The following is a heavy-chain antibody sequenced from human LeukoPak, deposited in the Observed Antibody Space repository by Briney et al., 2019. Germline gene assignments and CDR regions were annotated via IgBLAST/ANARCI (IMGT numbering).Heavy chain of an antibody. V-gene: IGHV1-69*05. Sequence: SVKVSCKNSGGTFNNSAISWVRQAPGQGLEWLGGIMPLFGTAGYAQKFQGRVTITKDESTRTVYLELTSLTSDDTAVYYCARDVHGDYGSGWFDPWGQGTLVSVSS. CDR3: ARDVHGDYGSGWFDP. CDR1: GGTFNNSA. J-gene: IGHJ5*02. CDR2: IMPLFGTA. D-gene: IGHD4-17*01.